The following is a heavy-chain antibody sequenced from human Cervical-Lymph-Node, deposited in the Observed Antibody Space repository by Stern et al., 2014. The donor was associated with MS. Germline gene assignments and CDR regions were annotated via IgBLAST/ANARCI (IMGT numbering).Heavy chain of an antibody. Sequence: VQLVESGGGVVQPGRSLRLSCAASGFSFSRYAMHCVRQAPGKGLEWVAIIWYDGSNPYYADSVTGRFTISRDNFKNTLYLQMNSLRAEDTAVYYCASAYSSSHYYFDYWGQGTLVTVSS. CDR1: GFSFSRYA. J-gene: IGHJ4*02. V-gene: IGHV3-33*01. D-gene: IGHD6-13*01. CDR3: ASAYSSSHYYFDY. CDR2: IWYDGSNP.